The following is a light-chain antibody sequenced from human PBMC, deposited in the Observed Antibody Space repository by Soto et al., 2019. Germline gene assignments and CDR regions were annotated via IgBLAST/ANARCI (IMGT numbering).Light chain of an antibody. CDR1: SSDVGAYNY. CDR2: DVT. Sequence: QSALTQPASVSGSPGQSITISCTGTSSDVGAYNYVSWYQQHPGKAPKLMIYDVTNRPSGVSSRFSGSKSGNTASLTISGLQAEDEADYYCSSYTRRTTLVVFGGGTKVTVL. J-gene: IGLJ2*01. V-gene: IGLV2-14*01. CDR3: SSYTRRTTLVV.